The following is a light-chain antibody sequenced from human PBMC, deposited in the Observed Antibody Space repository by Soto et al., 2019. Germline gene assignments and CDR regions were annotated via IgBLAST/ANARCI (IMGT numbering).Light chain of an antibody. J-gene: IGKJ5*01. Sequence: EIVLTQSPGNLSLSPGERATLSCRASQSVTSNKLAWYQQKPGQAPRLLIYDASGRTTGSPARFSGSGSGADFTLTISRLETEDFAVYYCQQYGSSPITFGQGTRLEIK. CDR1: QSVTSNK. CDR2: DAS. V-gene: IGKV3-20*01. CDR3: QQYGSSPIT.